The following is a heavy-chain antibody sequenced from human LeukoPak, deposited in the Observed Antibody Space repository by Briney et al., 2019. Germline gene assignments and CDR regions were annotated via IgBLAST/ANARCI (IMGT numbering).Heavy chain of an antibody. V-gene: IGHV1-69*05. J-gene: IGHJ6*02. CDR2: IIPIFGTA. Sequence: SVTVSCKASGGTFSSYAISWVRQAPGQGLEWMGGIIPIFGTANYAQKFQGRVTITTDESTGTAYMELSSLRSEDTAVYYCARERDIVVVPAANYGMDVWGQGTTVTVSS. D-gene: IGHD2-2*01. CDR3: ARERDIVVVPAANYGMDV. CDR1: GGTFSSYA.